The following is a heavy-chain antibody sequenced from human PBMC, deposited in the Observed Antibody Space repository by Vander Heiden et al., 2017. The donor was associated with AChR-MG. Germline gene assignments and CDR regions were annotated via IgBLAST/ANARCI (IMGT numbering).Heavy chain of an antibody. CDR3: TSVEYDFSYYMDV. CDR1: GFTFGDYA. D-gene: IGHD3-3*01. J-gene: IGHJ6*03. CDR2: IRSKAYGGTT. V-gene: IGHV3-49*05. Sequence: EVQLVESGGGLVKPGRSLRLSCTASGFTFGDYAMSWFRQAPGKGLEWVGFIRSKAYGGTTEYAASVKGRFTISRDDSKSIAYLQMNSLKTEDTAVYYCTSVEYDFSYYMDVWGKGTTVTVSS.